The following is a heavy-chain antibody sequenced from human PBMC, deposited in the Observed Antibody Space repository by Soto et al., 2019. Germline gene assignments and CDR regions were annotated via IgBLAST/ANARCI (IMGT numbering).Heavy chain of an antibody. J-gene: IGHJ5*02. D-gene: IGHD3-22*01. CDR3: ARNRGYDSSGYYPDFNWFDP. CDR2: IYYSGST. CDR1: GGSISSYY. Sequence: PSETLSLTCTVSGGSISSYYWSWIRQPPGKGLEWIGYIYYSGSTNSNPSLKSRVTISVDTSKNQFSLKLSSVTAADTAVYYCARNRGYDSSGYYPDFNWFDPWGQGTLVTVSS. V-gene: IGHV4-59*01.